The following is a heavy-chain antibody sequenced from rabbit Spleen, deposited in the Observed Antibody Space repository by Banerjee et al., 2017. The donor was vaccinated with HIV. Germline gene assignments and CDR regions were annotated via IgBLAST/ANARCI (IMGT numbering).Heavy chain of an antibody. D-gene: IGHD6-1*01. CDR1: GFDLSSYYY. CDR2: IYVGVIDNT. Sequence: QQLVESGGGLVKPGASLTLTCTASGFDLSSYYYMCWVRQAPGKGPEWIGCIYVGVIDNTYYASWAEGRFTISKTSSTTVTLQMTSLTVADTATYFCARGANYVNYGYDNLWGPGTLVTVS. J-gene: IGHJ4*01. CDR3: ARGANYVNYGYDNL. V-gene: IGHV1S40*01.